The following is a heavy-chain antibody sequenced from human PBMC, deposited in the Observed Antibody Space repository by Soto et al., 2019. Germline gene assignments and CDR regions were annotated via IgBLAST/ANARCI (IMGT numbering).Heavy chain of an antibody. V-gene: IGHV3-9*01. CDR1: GFTFDDYA. CDR2: ISWNSGSI. CDR3: AKDQETIHSSGWYELDY. J-gene: IGHJ4*02. Sequence: GGSLRLSCAASGFTFDDYAMHWVRQAPGKGLEWVSGISWNSGSIGYADSVKGRFTISRDNAKNSLYLQMNSLRAEDTALYYCAKDQETIHSSGWYELDYWGQGTLVTVSS. D-gene: IGHD6-19*01.